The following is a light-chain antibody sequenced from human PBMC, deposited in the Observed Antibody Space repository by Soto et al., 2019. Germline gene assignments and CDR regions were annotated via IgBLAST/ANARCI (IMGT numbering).Light chain of an antibody. J-gene: IGKJ4*01. Sequence: EIVMTQSPATLSFSPGERATLSCRASQSVSSYLAWYQQKPGQAPRLLIYGASTRATGIPASFSGSGSGTEFILTISSLQSEDFAVYYCQQYHKWPLTFGGGTKVDIK. CDR1: QSVSSY. V-gene: IGKV3-15*01. CDR2: GAS. CDR3: QQYHKWPLT.